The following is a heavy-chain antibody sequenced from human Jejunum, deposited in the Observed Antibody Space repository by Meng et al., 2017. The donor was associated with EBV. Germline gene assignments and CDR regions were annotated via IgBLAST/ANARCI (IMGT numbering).Heavy chain of an antibody. CDR1: GHTLTELS. Sequence: QGQLVQSGAEGKKPGASVKVSCKVSGHTLTELSMHWVRQAPGKGLEWMGGFDFEDGETIYAQKFQGRVTMTEDTSTDTAYMELSSLRSEDTAVYYCARYFDGWNGDRFDPWGQGTLVTVSS. CDR2: FDFEDGET. V-gene: IGHV1-24*01. CDR3: ARYFDGWNGDRFDP. J-gene: IGHJ5*02. D-gene: IGHD3-9*01.